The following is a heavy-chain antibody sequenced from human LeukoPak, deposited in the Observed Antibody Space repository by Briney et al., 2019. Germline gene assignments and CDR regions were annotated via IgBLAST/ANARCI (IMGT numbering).Heavy chain of an antibody. D-gene: IGHD1-1*01. Sequence: SETLSLTCTVSGXXXXSYYWSWIRQPAXXXXXXXXXIYTTGTPNSTPSLKSRVTMSVDTSKNQFSLKLSSVTAADTAVYYCARDRVWNDVGAYWFDPWGQGTLVTVSS. V-gene: IGHV4-4*07. CDR2: IYTTGTP. CDR3: ARDRVWNDVGAYWFDP. J-gene: IGHJ5*02. CDR1: GXXXXSYY.